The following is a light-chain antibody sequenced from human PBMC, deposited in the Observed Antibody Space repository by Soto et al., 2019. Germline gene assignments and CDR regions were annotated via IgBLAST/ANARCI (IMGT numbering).Light chain of an antibody. CDR3: QQYYGTPWT. CDR2: WAS. Sequence: DIVMTQSPDSLAVSLGERATINCKSSQSVLYSSTNKNYLAWYQQKPGQPPKLLIYWASTRESGVPDRLSGSGSGTDFTLTISSLQAEDVAVYYCQQYYGTPWTFGQGNKVEIK. CDR1: QSVLYSSTNKNY. V-gene: IGKV4-1*01. J-gene: IGKJ1*01.